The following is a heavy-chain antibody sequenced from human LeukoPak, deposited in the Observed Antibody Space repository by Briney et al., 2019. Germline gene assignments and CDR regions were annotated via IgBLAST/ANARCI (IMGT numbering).Heavy chain of an antibody. Sequence: PSGTLSLTCTVSGGSISSYYWSWIRQPAGKGLEWIGRIYTSGSTNYNPSLKSRVTMSVDTSKNQFSLKLSSVTAADTAVYYCARDHSSGWYVGADYWGQGTLVTVSS. CDR2: IYTSGST. V-gene: IGHV4-4*07. D-gene: IGHD6-19*01. J-gene: IGHJ4*02. CDR3: ARDHSSGWYVGADY. CDR1: GGSISSYY.